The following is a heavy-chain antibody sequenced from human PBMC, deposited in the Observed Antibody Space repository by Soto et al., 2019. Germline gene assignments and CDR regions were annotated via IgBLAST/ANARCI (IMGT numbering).Heavy chain of an antibody. J-gene: IGHJ4*02. CDR3: ARGGHCTNGVCSALDY. D-gene: IGHD2-8*01. CDR1: GGSISTYY. V-gene: IGHV4-59*08. Sequence: SETMSLTCTVSGGSISTYYWNWIQQPPGKGLEWIGYIYYGGSANYNPSLKSRVTISVDTSKKQFSLKLSSVTAADTAVYYCARGGHCTNGVCSALDYWGQGTLVTVSS. CDR2: IYYGGSA.